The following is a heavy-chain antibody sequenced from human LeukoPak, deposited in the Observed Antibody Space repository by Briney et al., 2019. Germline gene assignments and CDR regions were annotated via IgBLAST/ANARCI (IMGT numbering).Heavy chain of an antibody. CDR2: IYGSGST. Sequence: PSETLSLTCTVSGGSISGYHWSWIRQPPGKGLEWIGYIYGSGSTNYNPSLKSRVTISVDTSKNQFSLKLSSVTAADTAVYYCARDPSGYFNYWGQGTLVTVSS. CDR3: ARDPSGYFNY. D-gene: IGHD3-22*01. J-gene: IGHJ4*02. CDR1: GGSISGYH. V-gene: IGHV4-59*01.